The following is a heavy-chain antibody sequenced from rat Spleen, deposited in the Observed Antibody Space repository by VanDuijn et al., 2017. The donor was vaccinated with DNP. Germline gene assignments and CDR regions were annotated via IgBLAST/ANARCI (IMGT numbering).Heavy chain of an antibody. Sequence: EVQLVESGGDLVQPGRSLKLSCVASGFTFSYYWMTWIRQVPGKGLEWIASITSGAGTTSYPDSVKGRFTISRDDAKNTLYLQMDSLRSEDTATYYCATLTGTSYFDYWGQGVMVTVSS. J-gene: IGHJ2*01. CDR1: GFTFSYYW. V-gene: IGHV5-31*01. D-gene: IGHD5-1*01. CDR3: ATLTGTSYFDY. CDR2: ITSGAGTT.